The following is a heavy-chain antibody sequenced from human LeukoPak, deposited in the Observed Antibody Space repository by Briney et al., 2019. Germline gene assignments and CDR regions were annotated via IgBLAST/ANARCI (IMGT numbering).Heavy chain of an antibody. D-gene: IGHD2-15*01. CDR1: GGSISNYY. J-gene: IGHJ4*02. V-gene: IGHV4-4*07. CDR2: IYTSGST. Sequence: SETLSLTCTVSGGSISNYYWSWIRQPAGKRLEWIGRIYTSGSTNYNPSLKSRVTMSVDTSKNQFSLKLTSVTAADTAVYYCARALPQCSGGSCYSFDYWGQGTLVTISS. CDR3: ARALPQCSGGSCYSFDY.